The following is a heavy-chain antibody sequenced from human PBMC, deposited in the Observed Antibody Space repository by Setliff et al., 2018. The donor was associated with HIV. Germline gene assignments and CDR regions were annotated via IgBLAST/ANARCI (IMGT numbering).Heavy chain of an antibody. D-gene: IGHD2-21*02. V-gene: IGHV3-11*01. CDR2: ISSSGSTI. CDR3: ARVRGCDRPSITDY. J-gene: IGHJ4*02. Sequence: GGSLRLSCSISGFTFSDYYMSWIRQAPGKGLEWVSYISSSGSTIYYADSVKGRFTISRDNAKNSLYLQMNSLRAEDTAVYYCARVRGCDRPSITDYWGQGTLVTVSS. CDR1: GFTFSDYY.